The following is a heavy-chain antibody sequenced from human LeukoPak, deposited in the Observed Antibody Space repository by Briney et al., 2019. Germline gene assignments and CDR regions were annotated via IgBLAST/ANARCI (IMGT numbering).Heavy chain of an antibody. V-gene: IGHV4-39*01. CDR2: IYYSGST. D-gene: IGHD3-10*01. CDR1: GGSISSSSYY. CDR3: ARQGLWFGELYLNWFDP. Sequence: SETLSLTCTVSGGSISSSSYYWGWIRQPAGKGLEWIGSIYYSGSTYYNPSLKSRVTISVDTSKNQFSLKLSSVTAADTAVYYCARQGLWFGELYLNWFDPWGQGTLVTVSS. J-gene: IGHJ5*02.